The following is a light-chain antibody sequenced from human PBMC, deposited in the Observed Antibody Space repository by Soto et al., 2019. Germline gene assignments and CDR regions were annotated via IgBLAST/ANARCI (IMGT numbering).Light chain of an antibody. CDR1: SSDVGGYYD. Sequence: QSVLTQPASVSGSPGQAITISCSGTSSDVGGYYDVSWYQQHPGKAPKLMIYDVSNRPSGVSHRFSGSKSGNTASLAISGLRAEDEADYYFTSYTTTGTLVFGGGTKVTVL. CDR2: DVS. V-gene: IGLV2-14*03. J-gene: IGLJ2*01. CDR3: TSYTTTGTLV.